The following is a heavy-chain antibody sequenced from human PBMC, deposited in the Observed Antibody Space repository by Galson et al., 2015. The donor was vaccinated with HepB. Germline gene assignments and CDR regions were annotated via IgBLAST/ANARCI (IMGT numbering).Heavy chain of an antibody. Sequence: SVKVSCKASGYTFDSYGLSWVRQAPGQGLEWMGWINTYNGQTNYAQKMQGRVTMTADTSTGTGYLELRTLRSDDTAVYYCARSALVVIRPHSLDCWGPGAPVTVSS. D-gene: IGHD3-22*01. CDR3: ARSALVVIRPHSLDC. J-gene: IGHJ4*02. CDR1: GYTFDSYG. CDR2: INTYNGQT. V-gene: IGHV1-18*01.